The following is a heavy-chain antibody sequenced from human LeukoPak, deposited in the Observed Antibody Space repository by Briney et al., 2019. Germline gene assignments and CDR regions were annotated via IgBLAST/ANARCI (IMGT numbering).Heavy chain of an antibody. Sequence: GESLKISCRGSGYSFNTYWIGWVRQMPGKGLEWMGIIYPGDSDTRYSPSFQGQVTMSADKSINTAYLQWSSLKASDTAMYYCARRQGCSSTSCPPDSWGQGTLVTVSS. D-gene: IGHD2-2*01. J-gene: IGHJ4*02. CDR2: IYPGDSDT. CDR3: ARRQGCSSTSCPPDS. V-gene: IGHV5-51*01. CDR1: GYSFNTYW.